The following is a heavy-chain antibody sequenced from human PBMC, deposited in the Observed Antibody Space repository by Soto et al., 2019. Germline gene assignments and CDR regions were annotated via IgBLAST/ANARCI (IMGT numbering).Heavy chain of an antibody. Sequence: PGGSLRLSCAASGFTFSSYAMSWVRQSPGKGLEWVSAISGSGGSTYYADSVKGRFTISRDNSKNTLYLQMNSLRAEDTAVYYCAKGRITGTTFPYYFDYWGQGILVTVSS. J-gene: IGHJ4*02. D-gene: IGHD1-7*01. V-gene: IGHV3-23*01. CDR1: GFTFSSYA. CDR3: AKGRITGTTFPYYFDY. CDR2: ISGSGGST.